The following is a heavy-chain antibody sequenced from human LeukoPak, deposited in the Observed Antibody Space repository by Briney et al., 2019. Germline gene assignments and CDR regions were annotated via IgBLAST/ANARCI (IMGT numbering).Heavy chain of an antibody. Sequence: SETLSLTCAVYGGSFRGFYWSWIRQPPGKGLEWIGEINHSGSTNYNPSLKSRVTISVDTSKNQFSLKLSSVTAADTTVYYCARDGYSSSPFDYWGQGTLVTVSS. CDR2: INHSGST. CDR1: GGSFRGFY. V-gene: IGHV4-34*01. CDR3: ARDGYSSSPFDY. D-gene: IGHD6-13*01. J-gene: IGHJ4*02.